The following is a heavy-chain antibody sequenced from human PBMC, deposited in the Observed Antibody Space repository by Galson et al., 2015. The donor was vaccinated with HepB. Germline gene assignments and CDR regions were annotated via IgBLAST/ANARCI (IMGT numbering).Heavy chain of an antibody. D-gene: IGHD6-19*01. CDR1: GSTFRSYA. Sequence: SLRLSCAPSGSTFRSYAMPWVRQAPGTGLEWVSVILYDGSNKYYADSVKGRFTISRDNSKNTLYLQMNSLRAEDTAVYYCARVSGGWYLGSAFDIWGQGTMVTVSS. V-gene: IGHV3-30-3*01. CDR3: ARVSGGWYLGSAFDI. J-gene: IGHJ3*02. CDR2: ILYDGSNK.